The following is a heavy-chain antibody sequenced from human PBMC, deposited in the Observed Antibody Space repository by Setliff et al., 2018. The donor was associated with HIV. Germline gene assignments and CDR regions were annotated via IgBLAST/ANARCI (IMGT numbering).Heavy chain of an antibody. Sequence: ASVKVSCKASGYSFTDYYIHWVRQAPGQGLEWMGWINPKSDGTNYAQKFQGWITMTRDTSISTAYMELSRLRSDDTAVYYCARDNGDYFDYWGQGTLVTVSS. CDR1: GYSFTDYY. CDR2: INPKSDGT. J-gene: IGHJ4*02. CDR3: ARDNGDYFDY. D-gene: IGHD4-17*01. V-gene: IGHV1-2*04.